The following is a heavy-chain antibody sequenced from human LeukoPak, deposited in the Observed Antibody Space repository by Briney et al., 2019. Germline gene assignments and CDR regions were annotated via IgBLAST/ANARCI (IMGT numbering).Heavy chain of an antibody. CDR2: IYYSGST. CDR1: GVSISSYY. D-gene: IGHD6-19*01. J-gene: IGHJ4*02. V-gene: IGHV4-59*01. CDR3: ARDLAVAGHFDY. Sequence: SETLSLTCTVSGVSISSYYWSWIRQPPGKGLEWIGYIYYSGSTNHNPSLKSRVTISVDTSKNQFSLKLSSVTAADTAVYYCARDLAVAGHFDYWGQGTLVTVSS.